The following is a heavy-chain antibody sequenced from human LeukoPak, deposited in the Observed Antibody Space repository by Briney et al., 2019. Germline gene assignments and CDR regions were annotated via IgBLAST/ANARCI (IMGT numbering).Heavy chain of an antibody. V-gene: IGHV1-2*02. CDR1: GYTFTVYY. CDR3: ARGPLYCGGDCFNDY. J-gene: IGHJ4*02. Sequence: ASVKVSCKASGYTFTVYYMHWVRQAPGQGLEWMGWINPNSGGTNYAQKFQGRVTMTRDTSISTAYMELSRLRSDDTAVYYCARGPLYCGGDCFNDYWGQGTLVTVSS. CDR2: INPNSGGT. D-gene: IGHD2-21*02.